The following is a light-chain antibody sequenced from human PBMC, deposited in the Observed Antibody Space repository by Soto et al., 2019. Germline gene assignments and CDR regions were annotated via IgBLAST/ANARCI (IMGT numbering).Light chain of an antibody. Sequence: DIQMTPSPSTLSASVGDRVTITCRASQSIDIWLAWYQQKPGKAPNLLIYKTSSLESGVPSRFSGSGSGTEFTLTISSRQPDDFATYYCQKYNSPPWTFGQGTKVEIK. CDR1: QSIDIW. V-gene: IGKV1-5*03. CDR3: QKYNSPPWT. CDR2: KTS. J-gene: IGKJ1*01.